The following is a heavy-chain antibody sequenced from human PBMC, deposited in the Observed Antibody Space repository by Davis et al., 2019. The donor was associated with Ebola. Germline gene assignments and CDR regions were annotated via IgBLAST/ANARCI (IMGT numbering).Heavy chain of an antibody. D-gene: IGHD2-21*01. J-gene: IGHJ4*02. CDR2: IYYSGST. V-gene: IGHV4-59*11. CDR1: GGSISSHY. CDR3: SRFGEGAY. Sequence: PSETLSLTCTVSGGSISSHYWSWIRQPPGKGLEWIGNIYYSGSTNYSPSLKSRVTISADTSKNQFSLNLSSVTAADTAVYFCSRFGEGAYWGQGTLVTVSS.